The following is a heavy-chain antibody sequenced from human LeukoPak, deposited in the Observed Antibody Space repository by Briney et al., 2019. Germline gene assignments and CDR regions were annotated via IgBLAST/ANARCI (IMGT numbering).Heavy chain of an antibody. CDR3: ASRSRLGYCSSTRCLSMDV. V-gene: IGHV1-8*02. Sequence: GASVKVSCKASGGTFSSYAISWVRQATGQGLEWMGWMNPNSGNTGYAQKFQGRVTMTRNTSISVAYMELSSLRSEDTAVYYCASRSRLGYCSSTRCLSMDVWGQGTTVTVSS. CDR1: GGTFSSYA. D-gene: IGHD2-2*01. J-gene: IGHJ6*02. CDR2: MNPNSGNT.